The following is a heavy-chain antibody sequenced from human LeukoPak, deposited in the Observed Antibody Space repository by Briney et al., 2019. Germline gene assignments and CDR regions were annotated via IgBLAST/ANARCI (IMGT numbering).Heavy chain of an antibody. CDR2: ISSSSSYI. J-gene: IGHJ4*02. D-gene: IGHD3-10*01. V-gene: IGHV3-21*01. CDR1: GFTFSSYS. Sequence: GGSLSLSCAASGFTFSSYSMNWVRQAPGKGLEWVSSISSSSSYIYYADSVKGRFTISRDNAKNSLYLQMNSLRAEDTAVYYCARESPYGSGSIDYWGQGTLVTVSS. CDR3: ARESPYGSGSIDY.